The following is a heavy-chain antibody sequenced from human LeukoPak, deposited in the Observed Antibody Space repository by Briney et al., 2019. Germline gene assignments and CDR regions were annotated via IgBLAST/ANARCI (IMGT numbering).Heavy chain of an antibody. CDR2: ISGSGGST. CDR1: GFTFSSYA. Sequence: PGGSLRLSCAASGFTFSSYAMSWVRQAPGKGLEWVSAISGSGGSTYYADSVKGRFTISRDNSKNTLYLQMNSLRAEDTAVYYCAKKSVVVPAAPWYYYYYMDVWGKGTTVTVSS. V-gene: IGHV3-23*01. J-gene: IGHJ6*03. D-gene: IGHD2-2*01. CDR3: AKKSVVVPAAPWYYYYYMDV.